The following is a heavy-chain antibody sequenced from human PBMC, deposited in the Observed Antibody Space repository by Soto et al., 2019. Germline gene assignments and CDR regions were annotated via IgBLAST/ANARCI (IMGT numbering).Heavy chain of an antibody. CDR1: GFTFSSYD. V-gene: IGHV3-23*01. J-gene: IGHJ4*02. CDR2: VSGSGGST. D-gene: IGHD3-10*01. CDR3: AIRGLSKSEVRGYFDY. Sequence: PGGSLRLSXAASGFTFSSYDMTWVRQAPGKGLEWVSAVSGSGGSTNYGDSVKGRFIISRDNSKNTLFMQMNSLRVEDTAVYYCAIRGLSKSEVRGYFDYWGRGTLVTVSS.